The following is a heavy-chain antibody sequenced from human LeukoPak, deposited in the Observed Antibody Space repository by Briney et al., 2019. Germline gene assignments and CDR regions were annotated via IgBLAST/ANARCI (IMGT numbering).Heavy chain of an antibody. CDR3: APMTGYASAY. CDR2: IYTDGST. V-gene: IGHV3-53*01. CDR1: GFTFSNYW. Sequence: GGSLRLSCAASGFTFSNYWMSWVRQAPGKGLEWVSVIYTDGSTYYADSVKGRFTISRDNSKNTLYLQMNSLRAEDTAVYYCAPMTGYASAYWGQGTLVTVSS. D-gene: IGHD3-9*01. J-gene: IGHJ4*02.